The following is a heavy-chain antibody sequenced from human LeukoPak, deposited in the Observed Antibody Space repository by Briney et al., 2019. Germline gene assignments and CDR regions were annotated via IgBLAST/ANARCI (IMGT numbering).Heavy chain of an antibody. CDR3: ARVTSGSSYRPFDY. J-gene: IGHJ4*02. D-gene: IGHD3-10*01. CDR1: GFTFSNYW. CDR2: TKEDESKK. Sequence: GGSLRLSCAASGFTFSNYWMSWVRQAPGNGPEWVANTKEDESKKNYVNSVKDRFTISRDNAKNSLYLQMNSLRAEDTAAYYCARVTSGSSYRPFDYWGQGTLVTVSS. V-gene: IGHV3-7*01.